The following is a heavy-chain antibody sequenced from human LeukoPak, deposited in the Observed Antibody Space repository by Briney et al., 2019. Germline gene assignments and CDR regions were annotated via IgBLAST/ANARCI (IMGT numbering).Heavy chain of an antibody. CDR3: AKDSDYLSVSFDY. V-gene: IGHV3-23*01. D-gene: IGHD2/OR15-2a*01. CDR1: GFTFSSYA. CDR2: ISGSGGST. J-gene: IGHJ4*02. Sequence: GGSLRLSCAASGFTFSSYAMSWVRQAPGKGLEWVSAISGSGGSTYYADSVKGRFTISRDNSKNTLYLQMNSLRTEDTAVYYCAKDSDYLSVSFDYWGQGTLVTVSS.